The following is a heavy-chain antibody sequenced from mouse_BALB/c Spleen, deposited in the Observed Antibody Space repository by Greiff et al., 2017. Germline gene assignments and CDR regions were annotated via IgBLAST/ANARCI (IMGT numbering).Heavy chain of an antibody. Sequence: VQLQESGAELVKPGASVKMSCKASGYTFTSYWMHWVKQRPGQGLEWIGYINPSTGYTEYNQKFKDKATLTADKSSSTAYMQLSSLTSEDSAVYYCAGGDYEFAYWGQGTLVTVSA. CDR1: GYTFTSYW. D-gene: IGHD2-4*01. CDR3: AGGDYEFAY. V-gene: IGHV1S26*01. J-gene: IGHJ3*01. CDR2: INPSTGYT.